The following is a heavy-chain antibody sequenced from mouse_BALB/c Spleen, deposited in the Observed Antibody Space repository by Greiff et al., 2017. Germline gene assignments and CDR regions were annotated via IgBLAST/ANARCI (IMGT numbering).Heavy chain of an antibody. CDR3: ARVGRYWYFDV. J-gene: IGHJ1*01. CDR2: ISSGSSTI. Sequence: EVQLVESGGGLVQPGGSRKLSCAASGFTFSSFGMHWVRQAPEKGLEWVAYISSGSSTIYYADTVKGRFTISRDNPKNTLFLQMTSLRSEDTAMYYCARVGRYWYFDVWGAGTTVTVSS. CDR1: GFTFSSFG. V-gene: IGHV5-17*02.